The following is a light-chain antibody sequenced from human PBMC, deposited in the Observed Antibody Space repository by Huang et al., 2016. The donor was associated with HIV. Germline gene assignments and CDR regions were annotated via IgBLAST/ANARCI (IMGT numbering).Light chain of an antibody. V-gene: IGKV4-1*01. CDR3: QQYYSTPFT. Sequence: DIVMTQYPDSLAVSVGERATINCKSSQSVLYSSNNKNYLAWYQQKSGQPPKLLIYWASTRGSGVPDRFSGSGSGTEFTLTISSLQAEDVAVYYCQQYYSTPFTFGPGTKVDIK. CDR2: WAS. CDR1: QSVLYSSNNKNY. J-gene: IGKJ3*01.